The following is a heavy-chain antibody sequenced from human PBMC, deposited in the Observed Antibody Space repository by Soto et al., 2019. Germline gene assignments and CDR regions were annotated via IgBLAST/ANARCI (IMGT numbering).Heavy chain of an antibody. CDR1: GFTFSSYE. V-gene: IGHV3-48*03. D-gene: IGHD5-18*01. J-gene: IGHJ4*02. Sequence: GGSLRLSCAASGFTFSSYEMNWVRQAPGKGLEWVSYISSSGSTIYYADSVKGRFTISRDNAKNSLYLQMNSLRAEDTAVYYCARAKVDTAMVTTNFDYWGQGNMVAVYS. CDR3: ARAKVDTAMVTTNFDY. CDR2: ISSSGSTI.